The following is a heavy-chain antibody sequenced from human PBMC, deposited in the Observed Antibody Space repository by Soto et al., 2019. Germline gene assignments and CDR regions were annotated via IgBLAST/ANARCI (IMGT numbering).Heavy chain of an antibody. Sequence: GSGPTLVNPTETLTLTCTISGFSLSNGRMGVSWIRQPPGRALEWLAHFFSDVERSYSTSMQSRLTMSQDTSGTQVVLTMTNMDLQDTGTYFCARVNAGSDSHYYAMDVWGPGTPVTVSS. J-gene: IGHJ6*02. CDR1: GFSLSNGRMG. V-gene: IGHV2-26*03. CDR2: FFSDVER. D-gene: IGHD1-1*01. CDR3: ARVNAGSDSHYYAMDV.